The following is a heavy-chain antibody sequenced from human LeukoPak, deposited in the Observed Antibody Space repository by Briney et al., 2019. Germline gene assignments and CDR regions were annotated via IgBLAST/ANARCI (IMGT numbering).Heavy chain of an antibody. CDR1: GFTFSSYR. CDR2: INSDGSST. D-gene: IGHD5-12*01. CDR3: ASGYGYSGYDFYFDY. Sequence: PGGSLRLSCAASGFTFSSYRMHWVRQAPGKGLVWVSRINSDGSSTSYADSVKGRFTISRDNAKNTLYLQMNSLRAEDTAVYYCASGYGYSGYDFYFDYWGQGTLVTVSS. V-gene: IGHV3-74*01. J-gene: IGHJ4*02.